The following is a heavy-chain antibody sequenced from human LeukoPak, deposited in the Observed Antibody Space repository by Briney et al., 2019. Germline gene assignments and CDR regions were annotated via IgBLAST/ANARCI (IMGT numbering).Heavy chain of an antibody. CDR2: IGASGGST. Sequence: GGSLRLSCATSGFTFSSYAMSWVRQAPGKGLEWVSGIGASGGSTYCAGSVKGRFTISRDNSENTLYLQMNSLRAEDTVVYYCARDPLGYCSGGSCYSDAFDIWGQGTMVTVSS. J-gene: IGHJ3*02. CDR3: ARDPLGYCSGGSCYSDAFDI. CDR1: GFTFSSYA. D-gene: IGHD2-15*01. V-gene: IGHV3-23*01.